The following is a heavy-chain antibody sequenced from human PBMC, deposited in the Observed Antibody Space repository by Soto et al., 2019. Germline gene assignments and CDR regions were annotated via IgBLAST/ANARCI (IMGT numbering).Heavy chain of an antibody. CDR1: GFTFSSYE. Sequence: GGSLRLSCAASGFTFSSYEMNWVRQAPGKGLEWVSYISGSGNAMFYADSVKGRFTISRDNAKNSLSLQMNSLRAEDTAVLYCAKGIFGELSPGGIDYFDYWGQGTLVTVSS. V-gene: IGHV3-48*03. CDR3: AKGIFGELSPGGIDYFDY. J-gene: IGHJ4*02. D-gene: IGHD3-10*01. CDR2: ISGSGNAM.